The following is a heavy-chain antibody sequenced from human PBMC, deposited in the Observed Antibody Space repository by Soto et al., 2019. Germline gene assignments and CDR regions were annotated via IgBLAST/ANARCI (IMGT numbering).Heavy chain of an antibody. Sequence: QVQLVQSGAEVKKPGASVKVSCKASGYTFTSYCISWVRQAPGQGLEWMGWISSYNGDTNYAQKLQGRVTMTTDTSTSTAYMELRSLRSDDTAMYYCARDLNTRSYYNYWGQGTLVTVSS. J-gene: IGHJ4*02. D-gene: IGHD1-26*01. V-gene: IGHV1-18*04. CDR3: ARDLNTRSYYNY. CDR1: GYTFTSYC. CDR2: ISSYNGDT.